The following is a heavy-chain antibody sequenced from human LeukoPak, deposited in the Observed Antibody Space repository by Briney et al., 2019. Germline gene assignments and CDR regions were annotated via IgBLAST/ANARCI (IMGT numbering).Heavy chain of an antibody. CDR3: ARVEEGYGSGRRENYYYYYMDV. CDR1: GGSISSSKYY. CDR2: IYYSGST. D-gene: IGHD3-10*01. Sequence: SETLSLTCTVSGGSISSSKYYWGWIRQPPGKGLEWIAYIYYSGSTNYNPSLKSRVTISVDTSKNQFSLKLSSVTAADTAVYYCARVEEGYGSGRRENYYYYYMDVWGKGTTVTISS. J-gene: IGHJ6*03. V-gene: IGHV4-61*05.